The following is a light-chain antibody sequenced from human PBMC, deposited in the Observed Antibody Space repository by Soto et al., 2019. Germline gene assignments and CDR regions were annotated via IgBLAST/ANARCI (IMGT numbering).Light chain of an antibody. CDR3: QQSYSTPRT. J-gene: IGKJ1*01. V-gene: IGKV1-39*01. Sequence: DIQVTQSPSSLSASVGERVTITCRASQSISNYLNWYQQKPGKAPKLLIYAASSLQSGVPSRFSGSGSGTDFTLTISSLQPEDFATYSCQQSYSTPRTFGQGTKVEIK. CDR2: AAS. CDR1: QSISNY.